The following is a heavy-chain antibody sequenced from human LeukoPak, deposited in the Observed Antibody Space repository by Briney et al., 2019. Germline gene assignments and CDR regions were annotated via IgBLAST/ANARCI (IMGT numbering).Heavy chain of an antibody. CDR3: ASATTVVTPFDY. Sequence: GGSLRLSCAASGFTFSSYWMTWVRQAPGKGLEWVANIGEDGSEKYYVDSVKGRFTISRDNAKNSLYLQVNSLRAEDTGIYYCASATTVVTPFDYWGLETLVTVSS. CDR2: IGEDGSEK. D-gene: IGHD4-23*01. CDR1: GFTFSSYW. V-gene: IGHV3-7*01. J-gene: IGHJ4*02.